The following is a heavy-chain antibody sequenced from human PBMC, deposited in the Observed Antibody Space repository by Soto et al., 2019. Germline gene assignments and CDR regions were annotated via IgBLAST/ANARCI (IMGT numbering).Heavy chain of an antibody. J-gene: IGHJ4*02. CDR3: ARGPGGPDGPGDY. Sequence: QVQLVQSGAEAKKPGASVKVSCKASGYTFTSYAMHWVRQAPGQRLEWMGWINAGNGNTKYSQKFQGSVTITRDTSASTAYMELSSLRSEDTAVYYCARGPGGPDGPGDYWGQGTLVTVSS. D-gene: IGHD2-15*01. CDR1: GYTFTSYA. V-gene: IGHV1-3*01. CDR2: INAGNGNT.